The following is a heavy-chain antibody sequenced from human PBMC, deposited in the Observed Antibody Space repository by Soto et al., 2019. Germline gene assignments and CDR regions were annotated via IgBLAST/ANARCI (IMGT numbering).Heavy chain of an antibody. CDR2: ISGSGGST. CDR3: AKERGYNYGYDAMDV. D-gene: IGHD5-18*01. CDR1: GFTFSSYA. Sequence: EVQLLESGGGLVQHGGSLRLSCAASGFTFSSYAMSWVRQAPGKGLEWVSGISGSGGSTYYADSVKGRFTISRDNSKNTLYLQTNSLRAEDTAVYYCAKERGYNYGYDAMDVWGQGTTVTVSS. J-gene: IGHJ6*02. V-gene: IGHV3-23*01.